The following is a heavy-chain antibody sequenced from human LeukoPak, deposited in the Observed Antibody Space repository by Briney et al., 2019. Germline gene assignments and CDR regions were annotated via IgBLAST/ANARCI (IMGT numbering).Heavy chain of an antibody. V-gene: IGHV3-7*03. CDR1: GFTFSNFW. CDR3: AKDRGDGGNRNGFFDY. CDR2: IHPEGNEK. Sequence: GGSLRLSCAVSGFTFSNFWMSWVRQAPGRGLEWVANIHPEGNEKYHVESVKGRFIISRDNTKNLLFLQMNGLRAEDTAVYYCAKDRGDGGNRNGFFDYWGQGTLVTVSS. D-gene: IGHD1-14*01. J-gene: IGHJ4*02.